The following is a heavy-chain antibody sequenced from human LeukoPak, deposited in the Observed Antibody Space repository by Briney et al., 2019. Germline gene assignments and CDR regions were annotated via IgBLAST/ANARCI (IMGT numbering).Heavy chain of an antibody. V-gene: IGHV4-39*01. CDR3: ARHTDRSLSTPRTTRFDY. D-gene: IGHD1-1*01. Sequence: SETLSLTCTVSGGSISSSSYYWGWIRQPPGKGLEWIGSIYYSGSTYYNPSLKSRVTISVDTTKNQFSLKLSSVTAADTAVYYCARHTDRSLSTPRTTRFDYWGQGTLVTVSS. CDR2: IYYSGST. J-gene: IGHJ4*02. CDR1: GGSISSSSYY.